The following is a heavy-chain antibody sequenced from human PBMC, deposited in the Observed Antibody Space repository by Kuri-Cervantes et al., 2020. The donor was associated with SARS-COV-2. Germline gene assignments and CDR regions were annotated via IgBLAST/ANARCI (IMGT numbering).Heavy chain of an antibody. CDR3: AKEISTTGHRYFYGMDV. CDR1: GFTFSKYA. V-gene: IGHV3-30*18. Sequence: LPLTCAASGFTFSKYAVPWLRQALGKGLEWVEIISFDGIDKYYGDSVKGRFTISRDNSKNTLYLQMNSLRAEDTAVYYCAKEISTTGHRYFYGMDVWGQGTTVTVSS. CDR2: ISFDGIDK. J-gene: IGHJ6*02. D-gene: IGHD2/OR15-2a*01.